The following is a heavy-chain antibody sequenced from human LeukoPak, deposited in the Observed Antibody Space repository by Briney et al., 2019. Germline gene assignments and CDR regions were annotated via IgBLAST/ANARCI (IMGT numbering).Heavy chain of an antibody. CDR2: IYYNERT. CDR3: ASGELDYYDSSGSCLYYGMDV. D-gene: IGHD3-22*01. J-gene: IGHJ6*02. CDR1: GVSINSGDYY. Sequence: SQTLSLTCSVSGVSINSGDYYWSCTRHPPEKALEWIGYIYYNERTHYNPSLKSRVTISVDTSKNQFSLKLTSVTAADTAVYYCASGELDYYDSSGSCLYYGMDVWGQGTTVTVSS. V-gene: IGHV4-30-4*01.